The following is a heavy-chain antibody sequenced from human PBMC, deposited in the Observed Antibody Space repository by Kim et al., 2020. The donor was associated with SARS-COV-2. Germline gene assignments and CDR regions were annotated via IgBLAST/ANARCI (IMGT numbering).Heavy chain of an antibody. CDR3: ARRPGYCSGGSCYPGYFDY. Sequence: SETLSLTCTVSGGSISSGGYYWSWIRQHPGKGLEWIGYIYYSGSTYYNPSLKSRVTISVDTSKNQFSLKLSSVTAADTAVYYCARRPGYCSGGSCYPGYFDYWGQGTLVTVSS. CDR1: GGSISSGGYY. D-gene: IGHD2-15*01. CDR2: IYYSGST. V-gene: IGHV4-31*03. J-gene: IGHJ4*02.